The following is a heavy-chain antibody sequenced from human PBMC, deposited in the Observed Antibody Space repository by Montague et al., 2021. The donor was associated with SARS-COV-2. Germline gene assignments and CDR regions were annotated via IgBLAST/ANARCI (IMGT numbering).Heavy chain of an antibody. CDR3: ASSRTTVESGTAIDS. D-gene: IGHD4-23*01. J-gene: IGHJ4*02. V-gene: IGHV3-74*01. CDR2: INRDGSVR. CDR1: GFTSSSYW. Sequence: SLRLSCAASGFTSSSYWMHWVRKGPGKGLVWVSRINRDGSVRSYADSVRGRFTISRDIAKNTLYLQMDGLRVGDTALYFCASSRTTVESGTAIDSWGRGTLVTVST.